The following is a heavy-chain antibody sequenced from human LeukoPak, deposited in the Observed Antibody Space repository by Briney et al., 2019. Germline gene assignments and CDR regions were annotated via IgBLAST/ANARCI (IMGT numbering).Heavy chain of an antibody. CDR2: INSDARST. CDR1: GFTFSNYW. Sequence: GGSLRLSCAASGFTFSNYWMHWVRQAPGKGLVWVSRINSDARSTSYADSVKGRFTISRDNSKNTLYLQMNSLRAEDTAVYYCARRAGAYSHPYDYWGQGTLVTVSS. D-gene: IGHD4/OR15-4a*01. V-gene: IGHV3-74*01. CDR3: ARRAGAYSHPYDY. J-gene: IGHJ4*02.